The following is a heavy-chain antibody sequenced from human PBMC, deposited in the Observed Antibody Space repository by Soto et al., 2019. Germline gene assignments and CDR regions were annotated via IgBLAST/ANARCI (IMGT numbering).Heavy chain of an antibody. J-gene: IGHJ6*02. V-gene: IGHV1-69*13. Sequence: ASVKVSCKASGGTFSSYAISWVRQAPGQGLEWMGGIIPIFGTANYAQKFQGRVTITADESASTAYMELSSLRSEDTAVYYCARDRGYDSSGYYPRRPRSHYYYYGMDVWGQGTTVTVSS. CDR1: GGTFSSYA. CDR2: IIPIFGTA. D-gene: IGHD3-22*01. CDR3: ARDRGYDSSGYYPRRPRSHYYYYGMDV.